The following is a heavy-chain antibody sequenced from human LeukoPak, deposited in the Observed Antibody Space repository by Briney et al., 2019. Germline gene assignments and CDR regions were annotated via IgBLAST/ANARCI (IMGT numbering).Heavy chain of an antibody. CDR2: IYYSGST. J-gene: IGHJ6*02. D-gene: IGHD6-6*01. Sequence: SETLSLTCTVSGGSISTYYWSWIRQPPGKGLEWIGYIYYSGSTNYNPSLKSRVTISVDTSKNQFSLRLSSVTAADTAVYYCARNSPLLHSSSSADYYYGMDVWGQGTMVTVSS. CDR1: GGSISTYY. CDR3: ARNSPLLHSSSSADYYYGMDV. V-gene: IGHV4-59*01.